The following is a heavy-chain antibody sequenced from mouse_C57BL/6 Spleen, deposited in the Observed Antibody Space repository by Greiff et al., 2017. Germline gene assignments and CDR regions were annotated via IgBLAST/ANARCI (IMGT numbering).Heavy chain of an antibody. CDR3: ARARGYGYGGFDY. Sequence: VQLQQSGAELVKPGASVKLSCKASGYTFTSYWMNWVKQRPGQGLEWIGMIHPKSGSTYYNEKFKSKATLTVAKSSSTAYMQLSRLTSEDSAVYFCARARGYGYGGFDYWGPGTLVTVSS. V-gene: IGHV1-64*01. J-gene: IGHJ3*01. CDR1: GYTFTSYW. CDR2: IHPKSGST. D-gene: IGHD2-2*01.